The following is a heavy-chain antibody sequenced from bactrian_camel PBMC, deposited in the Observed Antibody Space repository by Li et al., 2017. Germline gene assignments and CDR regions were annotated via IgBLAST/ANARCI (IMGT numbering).Heavy chain of an antibody. CDR2: IDTDGNT. Sequence: QVQLVESGGGSVQAGGSLRLSCGAAGHPYCMGWFRQAPGKEREGVAVIDTDGNTNYADSVKGRFTISHDNGKITLYLQMNSLKPEDTAMYYCAADCLPYGAGRVPDSGYWGQGTQVTVS. CDR3: AADCLPYGAGRVPDSGY. J-gene: IGHJ6*01. V-gene: IGHV3S53*01. CDR1: GHPYC. D-gene: IGHD1*01.